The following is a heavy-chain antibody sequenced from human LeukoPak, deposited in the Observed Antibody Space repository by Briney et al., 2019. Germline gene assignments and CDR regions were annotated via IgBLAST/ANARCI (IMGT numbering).Heavy chain of an antibody. D-gene: IGHD3-16*01. J-gene: IGHJ4*02. CDR3: ARVAYSRAWYLFDN. Sequence: VGSLRLSCAASGFSFSRYTMSWVRQAPGKGLEWVSAISSTGSTFNADSVTGRFTISIDNSKNTLYLQMDSLRVEDTARYFCARVAYSRAWYLFDNWGPGALVTVSS. CDR2: ISSTGST. CDR1: GFSFSRYT. V-gene: IGHV3-23*01.